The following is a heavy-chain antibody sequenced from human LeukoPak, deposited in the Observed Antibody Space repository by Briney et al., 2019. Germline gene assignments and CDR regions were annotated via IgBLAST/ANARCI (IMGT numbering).Heavy chain of an antibody. D-gene: IGHD2-15*01. CDR1: GFTSSSYA. J-gene: IGHJ4*02. V-gene: IGHV3-23*01. Sequence: GGSLRLSCAASGFTSSSYAMSWVRQAPGKGLEWVSAISGSGGSTYYADSVKGRFTISRDNSKNTLYLQMNSLRAEDTAVYYCAKGYCSGGSCYNFDYWGQGTLVTVSS. CDR2: ISGSGGST. CDR3: AKGYCSGGSCYNFDY.